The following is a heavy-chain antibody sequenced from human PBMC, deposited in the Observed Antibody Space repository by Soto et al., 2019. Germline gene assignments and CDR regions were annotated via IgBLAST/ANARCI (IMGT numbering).Heavy chain of an antibody. Sequence: QGQLVQSGAEVKKPGSSVKVSCTASEGTFSAYTINWVRQAPGQRLEWMARIIPKHGTATYAEKFQGRAATTADRSTNTAYLELSSLRSDDTAVYYCASNYAYAEGCYWYGIDVWGQGTTVTVSS. CDR3: ASNYAYAEGCYWYGIDV. D-gene: IGHD3-16*01. J-gene: IGHJ6*02. CDR2: IIPKHGTA. CDR1: EGTFSAYT. V-gene: IGHV1-69*08.